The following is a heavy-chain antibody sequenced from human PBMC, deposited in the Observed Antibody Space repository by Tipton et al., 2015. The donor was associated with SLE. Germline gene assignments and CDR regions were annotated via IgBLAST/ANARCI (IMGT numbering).Heavy chain of an antibody. CDR1: GGSFSGYY. V-gene: IGHV4-34*01. J-gene: IGHJ4*02. D-gene: IGHD5-12*01. Sequence: LRLSCAVYGGSFSGYYWSRIRQPPGKGLEWIGEINHSGSTNYNPSLKSRVTISGDTSKSQFALKLSSVTAADTAVYYCASSGTRWKYAYWGQGTLVTVCS. CDR3: ASSGTRWKYAY. CDR2: INHSGST.